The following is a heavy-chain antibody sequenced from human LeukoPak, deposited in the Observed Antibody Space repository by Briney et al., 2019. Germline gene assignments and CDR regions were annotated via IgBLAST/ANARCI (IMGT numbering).Heavy chain of an antibody. J-gene: IGHJ4*02. Sequence: SETLSLTCTVSGGSISSYYRSWIRQPPGKGLEWIGYIYYSGSTNYNPSLKSRVTISVDTSKNQFSLKLSSVTAADTAVYYCARHGRGLVLYYFDYWGQGTLVTVSS. D-gene: IGHD6-19*01. V-gene: IGHV4-59*08. CDR3: ARHGRGLVLYYFDY. CDR2: IYYSGST. CDR1: GGSISSYY.